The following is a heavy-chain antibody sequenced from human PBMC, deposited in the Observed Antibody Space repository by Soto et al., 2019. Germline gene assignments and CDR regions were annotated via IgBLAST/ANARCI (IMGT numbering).Heavy chain of an antibody. D-gene: IGHD2-21*02. CDR3: AGMEAYCGGDCPFDY. CDR2: INPSSSST. Sequence: QVQLVQSGAEVKKPGASVKVSCKASGYTFSNYYIHWVRQAPGQGLEWMGIINPSSSSTTYAQKFQRRVTMTRDTPTNTVYMALNSLRSEDTAMYYCAGMEAYCGGDCPFDYWGQGTLVTVSS. J-gene: IGHJ4*02. V-gene: IGHV1-46*01. CDR1: GYTFSNYY.